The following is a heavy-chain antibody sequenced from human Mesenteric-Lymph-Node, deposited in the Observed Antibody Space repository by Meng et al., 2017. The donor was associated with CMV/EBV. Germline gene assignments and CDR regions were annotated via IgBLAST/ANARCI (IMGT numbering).Heavy chain of an antibody. Sequence: GESLKISCAASEFTFSSYWMSWVRQAPGKGLEWVSAISGSGGSTYYADSVKGRFTISRDNSKNTLYLQMNSLRAEDTAVYYCAKAQDIVLMVYAIPYYYYYGMDVWGQGTTVTVSS. CDR2: ISGSGGST. V-gene: IGHV3-23*01. D-gene: IGHD2-8*01. CDR3: AKAQDIVLMVYAIPYYYYYGMDV. J-gene: IGHJ6*02. CDR1: EFTFSSYW.